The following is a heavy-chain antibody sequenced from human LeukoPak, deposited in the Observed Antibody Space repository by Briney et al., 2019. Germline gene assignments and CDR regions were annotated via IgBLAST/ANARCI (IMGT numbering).Heavy chain of an antibody. D-gene: IGHD3-3*01. Sequence: SETLSLTCTVPGGSISSYYWSWIRQPPGKGLEWIGYIYYSGSTNYNPSLKSRVTISVDTSKNQFSLKLSSVTAADTAVYYCARGGGAGYYDFWSGDYNWFDPWGQGTLVTISS. CDR2: IYYSGST. J-gene: IGHJ5*02. CDR3: ARGGGAGYYDFWSGDYNWFDP. CDR1: GGSISSYY. V-gene: IGHV4-59*01.